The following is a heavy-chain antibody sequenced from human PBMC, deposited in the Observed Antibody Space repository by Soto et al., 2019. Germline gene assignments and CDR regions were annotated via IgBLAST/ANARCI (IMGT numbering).Heavy chain of an antibody. D-gene: IGHD4-4*01. Sequence: GGSLRLSCAVSGFSFSSAWMTWIRQAPGKGLERVAIMNEDGSERYYVDSVKGRFTISRDNAKNALFLQMNSLRVEDTAVYFCARDRAYSRFDYWGQGSLITVSS. J-gene: IGHJ4*02. CDR3: ARDRAYSRFDY. CDR1: GFSFSSAW. CDR2: MNEDGSER. V-gene: IGHV3-7*03.